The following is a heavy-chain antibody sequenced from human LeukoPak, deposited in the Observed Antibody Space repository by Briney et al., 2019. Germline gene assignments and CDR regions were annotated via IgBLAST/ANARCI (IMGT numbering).Heavy chain of an antibody. V-gene: IGHV3-33*01. Sequence: QPGGSLRLSCAASGFTFSSYGMHWVRQAPGKGLEWVAVIWYDGSNKYYADSVKGRFTISRDNAKNSLYLQMNSLRAEDTAVYYCARDSGYYYYGMDVWGQGTTVTVSS. J-gene: IGHJ6*02. CDR1: GFTFSSYG. CDR3: ARDSGYYYYGMDV. CDR2: IWYDGSNK.